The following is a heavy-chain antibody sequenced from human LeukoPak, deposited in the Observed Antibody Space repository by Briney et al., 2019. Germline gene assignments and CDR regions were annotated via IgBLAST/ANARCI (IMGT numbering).Heavy chain of an antibody. Sequence: ASVKVSFKASGYTFTVYYMHWVRQAPGQGLEWMGWINPNSGGTNYAQKFQGRVTMTRDTSISTAYMELSRLRSDDTAVYYCARSVYGGSFDYWGQGTLVTVSS. CDR1: GYTFTVYY. CDR2: INPNSGGT. D-gene: IGHD6-25*01. V-gene: IGHV1-2*02. J-gene: IGHJ4*02. CDR3: ARSVYGGSFDY.